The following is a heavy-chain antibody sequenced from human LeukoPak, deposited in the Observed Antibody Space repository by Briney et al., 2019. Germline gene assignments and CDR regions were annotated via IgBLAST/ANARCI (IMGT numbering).Heavy chain of an antibody. D-gene: IGHD7-27*01. CDR1: GYTFTGYY. V-gene: IGHV1-2*02. Sequence: ASVKVSCKASGYTFTGYYMHWVRQAPGQGLEWMGWINPNGGGTNYAQKFQGRVTMTRDTSISTAYMELSRLRSDDTAVYYCARERDEEALGAFDIWGQGTMVTVSS. CDR2: INPNGGGT. J-gene: IGHJ3*02. CDR3: ARERDEEALGAFDI.